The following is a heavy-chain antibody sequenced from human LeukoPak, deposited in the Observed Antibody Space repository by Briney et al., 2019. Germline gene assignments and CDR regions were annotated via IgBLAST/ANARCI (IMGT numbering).Heavy chain of an antibody. CDR2: IYYSGST. CDR3: ARSRGAYGAYCSGGSCYPNGGHWFDP. J-gene: IGHJ5*02. CDR1: GGSISSSSYY. D-gene: IGHD2-15*01. V-gene: IGHV4-39*01. Sequence: SETLSLTCTVSGGSISSSSYYWGWIRQPPGKGLEWIGRIYYSGSTYYNSSLKSRVTISVDTSKNQFSLKLSSVTAADTAVYYCARSRGAYGAYCSGGSCYPNGGHWFDPWGQGTLITVSS.